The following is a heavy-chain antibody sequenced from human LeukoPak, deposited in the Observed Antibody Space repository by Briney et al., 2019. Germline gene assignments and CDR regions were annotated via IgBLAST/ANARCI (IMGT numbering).Heavy chain of an antibody. D-gene: IGHD2-2*01. V-gene: IGHV1-18*01. CDR3: ARGPYETSYCSSTSCPLRI. J-gene: IGHJ6*04. CDR2: ISAYNGNA. CDR1: GYTFTSYG. Sequence: ASVKVSCKASGYTFTSYGIGWVRQAPGQGLEWMGWISAYNGNANYAQKLQGRVTMTTDTSTSTAYMELRSLRSDDTAVYYCARGPYETSYCSSTSCPLRIWGKGTTVTVSS.